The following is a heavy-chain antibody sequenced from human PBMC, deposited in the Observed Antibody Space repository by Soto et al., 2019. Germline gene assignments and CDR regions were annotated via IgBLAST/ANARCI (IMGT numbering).Heavy chain of an antibody. CDR3: WKTAWVVIMVTSFDH. CDR2: ISASGGST. V-gene: IGHV3-23*01. D-gene: IGHD2-8*01. J-gene: IGHJ4*02. Sequence: GGSLRLSCAASGFTFSRHALTWVRQAPGKGLEWVSAISASGGSTYDADSVKGRFTISRDNSKNTLYLQMNSLRAEDTAVYYCWKTAWVVIMVTSFDHWGQGTLVTVSS. CDR1: GFTFSRHA.